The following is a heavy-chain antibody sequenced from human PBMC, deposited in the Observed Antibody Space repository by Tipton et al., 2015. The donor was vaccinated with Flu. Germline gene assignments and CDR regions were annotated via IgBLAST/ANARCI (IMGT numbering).Heavy chain of an antibody. V-gene: IGHV5-51*01. J-gene: IGHJ4*02. CDR2: IYPGDSDT. CDR3: VRQNCGGDCYPDY. D-gene: IGHD2-21*02. Sequence: QLVQSGAAVKKPGESLKITCKGSADTFTSYWIAWVRQMPGKGLEWMGIIYPGDSDTKYSPSFQGQVTISADKSISTVHLQWSSLKASDTAMYYCVRQNCGGDCYPDYWGQGTLVIVSS. CDR1: ADTFTSYW.